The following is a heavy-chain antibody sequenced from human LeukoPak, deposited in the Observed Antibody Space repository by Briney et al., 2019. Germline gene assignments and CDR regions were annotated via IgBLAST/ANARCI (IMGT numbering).Heavy chain of an antibody. J-gene: IGHJ4*02. CDR2: MNPNSGNT. V-gene: IGHV1-8*02. CDR3: ARSSSSSPDFDY. Sequence: GASVKVSCKASGYTFTSYGISWVRQATGQGLEWMGWMNPNSGNTGYAQKFQGRATMTRNTSISTAYMELSSLRSEDTAVYYCARSSSSSPDFDYWGQGTLVTVSS. CDR1: GYTFTSYG. D-gene: IGHD6-6*01.